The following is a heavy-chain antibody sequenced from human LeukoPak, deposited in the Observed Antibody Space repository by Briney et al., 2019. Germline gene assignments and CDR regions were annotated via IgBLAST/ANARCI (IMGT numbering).Heavy chain of an antibody. Sequence: ASVKVSCKASGYTFTSYGISWVRQAPGQGLEWMGWISAYNGNTNYAQKLQGRVTMTTDTSTSTAYMELRSLRSDDTAVYYCARATVPQYYCGSGSPDAFDIWGQGTMVTVSS. CDR3: ARATVPQYYCGSGSPDAFDI. CDR1: GYTFTSYG. J-gene: IGHJ3*02. V-gene: IGHV1-18*01. D-gene: IGHD3-10*01. CDR2: ISAYNGNT.